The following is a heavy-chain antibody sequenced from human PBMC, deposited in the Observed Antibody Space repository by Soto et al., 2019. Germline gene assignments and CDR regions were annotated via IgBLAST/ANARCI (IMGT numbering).Heavy chain of an antibody. CDR3: ARSDGDYEYYFDY. J-gene: IGHJ4*02. CDR1: GGSISSSSYY. CDR2: IYYSGST. D-gene: IGHD4-17*01. Sequence: SETLSLTCTVSGGSISSSSYYWGWIRQPPGKGLEWIGSIYYSGSTYYNPSLKSRVTISVDTSKNQCSLKLSSVTAADTAVYYCARSDGDYEYYFDYWGQGTLVTVSS. V-gene: IGHV4-39*01.